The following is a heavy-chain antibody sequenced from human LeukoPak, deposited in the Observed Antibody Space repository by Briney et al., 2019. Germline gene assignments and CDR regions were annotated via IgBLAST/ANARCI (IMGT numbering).Heavy chain of an antibody. CDR2: ISGSGSTI. CDR1: GFTFSSYE. V-gene: IGHV3-48*03. J-gene: IGHJ6*02. Sequence: GGSLRLSCAASGFTFSSYEMNWVRQAPGKGLEWVSYISGSGSTIYYADSVKGRFTISRDNAKSSLYLQMNSLRAEDTAVYYCASSECGGDCYYYGMDVWGQGTTVTVSS. D-gene: IGHD2-21*01. CDR3: ASSECGGDCYYYGMDV.